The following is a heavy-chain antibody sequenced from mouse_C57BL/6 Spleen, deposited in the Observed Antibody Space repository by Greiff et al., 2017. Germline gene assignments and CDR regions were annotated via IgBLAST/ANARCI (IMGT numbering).Heavy chain of an antibody. CDR1: GYAFSSYW. Sequence: QVQLKQSGAELVKPGASVKISCKASGYAFSSYWMNWVKQRPGKGLEWIGQIYPGDGDTNDNGKFKGKATLTADKSSSTAYMQLSSLTSEDSAVYFCALDYAYAMDYWGQGTSVTVSS. D-gene: IGHD2-4*01. CDR2: IYPGDGDT. CDR3: ALDYAYAMDY. J-gene: IGHJ4*01. V-gene: IGHV1-80*01.